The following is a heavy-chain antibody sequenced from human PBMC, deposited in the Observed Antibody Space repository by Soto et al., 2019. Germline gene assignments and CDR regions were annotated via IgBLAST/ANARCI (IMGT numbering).Heavy chain of an antibody. Sequence: QVQLVQSGAEVKKPGASVKVSCKASGYTFSSYGISRVRQAPGQGLEWMGWISTNNGDTHFAQNLQDRLTITTDTSTSTAYMELRSLRSDDTAVYYCAREGFLWADCWGQGTLITVSS. D-gene: IGHD3-10*01. V-gene: IGHV1-18*01. CDR3: AREGFLWADC. CDR2: ISTNNGDT. J-gene: IGHJ4*02. CDR1: GYTFSSYG.